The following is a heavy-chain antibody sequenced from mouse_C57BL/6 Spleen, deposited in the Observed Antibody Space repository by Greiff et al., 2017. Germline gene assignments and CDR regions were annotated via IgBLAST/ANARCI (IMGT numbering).Heavy chain of an antibody. V-gene: IGHV2-6*03. D-gene: IGHD2-4*01. CDR1: GFSLTSYG. Sequence: VQLQQSGPGLVAPSQSLSITCTVSGFSLTSYGVHWVRQPPGKGLEWLVVIWSDGSTTYNSALNSRLSIITDNSKSKVFLKMNSLQTDDTAMYYCARPCDYGDAMDYWGQGTSGTVSS. CDR3: ARPCDYGDAMDY. J-gene: IGHJ4*01. CDR2: IWSDGST.